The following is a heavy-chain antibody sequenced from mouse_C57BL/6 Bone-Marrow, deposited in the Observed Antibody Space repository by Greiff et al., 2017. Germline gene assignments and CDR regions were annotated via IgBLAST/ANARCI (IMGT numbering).Heavy chain of an antibody. Sequence: VQLQQSGTELVKPGASVKLSCKASGYTFTSYWMHWVKQRPGQGLEWIGNINPSNGGTNYNEKFKSKATLTVDKSSSTAYMQLSSLTSEDSAVYYCARGVFITTVEGDYWGQGTTLTVSS. V-gene: IGHV1-53*01. CDR1: GYTFTSYW. CDR3: ARGVFITTVEGDY. D-gene: IGHD1-1*01. J-gene: IGHJ2*01. CDR2: INPSNGGT.